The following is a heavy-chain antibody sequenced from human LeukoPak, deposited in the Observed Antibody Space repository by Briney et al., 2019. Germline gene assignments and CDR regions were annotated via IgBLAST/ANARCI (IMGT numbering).Heavy chain of an antibody. CDR2: IYYSGST. V-gene: IGHV4-59*01. J-gene: IGHJ3*02. CDR1: GGSISSYY. CDR3: ARGRDGYNEVVEAFDI. D-gene: IGHD5-24*01. Sequence: SETLSLTCTVSGGSISSYYWSWIRQPPGMGLEWIGYIYYSGSTNYNPSLKSRVTISVDTSKNQFSLKLSSVTAADTAVYYCARGRDGYNEVVEAFDIWGQGTMVTVSS.